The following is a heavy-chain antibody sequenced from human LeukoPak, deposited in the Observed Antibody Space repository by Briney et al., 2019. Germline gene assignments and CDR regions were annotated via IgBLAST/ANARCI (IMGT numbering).Heavy chain of an antibody. D-gene: IGHD1-26*01. V-gene: IGHV3-7*01. CDR1: GFTFSRYW. CDR2: INQDESAK. CDR3: ARDKVVGPTNLDY. Sequence: SGGSLRLSCAASGFTFSRYWMSWVRQAPGKGLEWVASINQDESAKVYVDSVKGRFTISRDNAKNSLYLQMNSLRAEDTAVYYCARDKVVGPTNLDYWGQGTLVTVSS. J-gene: IGHJ4*02.